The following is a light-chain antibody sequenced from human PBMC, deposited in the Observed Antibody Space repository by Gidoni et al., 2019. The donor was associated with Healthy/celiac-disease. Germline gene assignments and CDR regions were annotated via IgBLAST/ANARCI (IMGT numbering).Light chain of an antibody. V-gene: IGKV3-20*01. J-gene: IGKJ1*01. Sequence: VLPPPPGTLSLSPGERATLSCRARQSVSSSYLAWYQQKPGQAPRLLIYGASSRATGIPDRFSGSGSGTDFTLTISRLEPEDFAVYYCQQYDRTPRTFGQGTKVEIK. CDR1: QSVSSSY. CDR3: QQYDRTPRT. CDR2: GAS.